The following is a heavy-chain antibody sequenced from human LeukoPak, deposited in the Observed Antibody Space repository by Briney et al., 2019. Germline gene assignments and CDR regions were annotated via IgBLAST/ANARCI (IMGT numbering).Heavy chain of an antibody. CDR1: GVSISSYY. CDR2: IYYSGST. CDR3: ARDSQYCTSTSCYFDX. J-gene: IGHJ4*02. V-gene: IGHV4-59*01. Sequence: SETLSLTCTVSGVSISSYYWSWIRQPPGKGLEWIGYIYYSGSTNYNPSLKSRVTISVDTSKNQFSLKLSSVTAADTAVYYCARDSQYCTSTSCYFDXWGQGTLVTVX. D-gene: IGHD2-2*01.